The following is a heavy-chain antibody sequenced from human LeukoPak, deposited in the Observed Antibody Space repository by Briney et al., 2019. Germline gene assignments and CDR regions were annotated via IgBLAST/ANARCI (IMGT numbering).Heavy chain of an antibody. CDR1: GFTFSSHG. D-gene: IGHD1-26*01. Sequence: GRSLRLSCAASGFTFSSHGMHWVRQAPGKGLEWVAVISYDGTNKYYADSVKGRFTISGDNSKNTLYLQMNSLRAEDTAVYYCAKEGDKSYYFYFQHWGQGTLVTVSS. V-gene: IGHV3-30*18. J-gene: IGHJ1*01. CDR3: AKEGDKSYYFYFQH. CDR2: ISYDGTNK.